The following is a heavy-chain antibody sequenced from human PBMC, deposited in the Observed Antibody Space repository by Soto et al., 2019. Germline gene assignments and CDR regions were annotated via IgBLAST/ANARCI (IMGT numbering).Heavy chain of an antibody. V-gene: IGHV3-30*18. J-gene: IGHJ4*02. CDR3: AKDRGALRWSEEHYYFDY. CDR1: GFTFSSYG. CDR2: IFYDGTKK. Sequence: QDHLVESGGGVVQPGGSLRLSCAASGFTFSSYGMHWVRQAPGKGLEWVAVIFYDGTKKYYADSMKGRFTISRDNSKNTLFLQMNSLRAEDTAVYYCAKDRGALRWSEEHYYFDYWGQGTLVTVSS. D-gene: IGHD4-17*01.